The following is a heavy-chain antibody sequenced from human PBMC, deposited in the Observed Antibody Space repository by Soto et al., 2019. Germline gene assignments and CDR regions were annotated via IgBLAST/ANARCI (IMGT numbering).Heavy chain of an antibody. J-gene: IGHJ4*02. CDR3: ARLRRSGSYLDL. CDR2: IYYDGNT. Sequence: SETLSLTCTVSGDSISSNSHYWGWIRQPPGKGLESIANIYYDGNTYYNPSLKSRVTISLDTSNNHFSLKLYSVTSADTAVYYCARLRRSGSYLDLWGQGTLVTVSS. CDR1: GDSISSNSHY. D-gene: IGHD1-26*01. V-gene: IGHV4-39*01.